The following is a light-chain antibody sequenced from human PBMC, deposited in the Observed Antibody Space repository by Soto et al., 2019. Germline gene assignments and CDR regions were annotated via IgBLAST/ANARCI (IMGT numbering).Light chain of an antibody. CDR2: ASF. Sequence: DIQMTQSPSSLSVSVGDRVTITCRASQSISNYLNWYQQTPGKAPKLLIYASFNLQSGVPSRFSGGGFGTDFTLSISSLEPEDFATYYCQQSYSTPYTFGQGTKLEIK. CDR1: QSISNY. J-gene: IGKJ2*01. V-gene: IGKV1-39*01. CDR3: QQSYSTPYT.